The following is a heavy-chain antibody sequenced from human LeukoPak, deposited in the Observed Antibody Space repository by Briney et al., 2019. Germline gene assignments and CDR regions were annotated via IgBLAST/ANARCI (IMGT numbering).Heavy chain of an antibody. CDR1: GGSISSYY. CDR2: IYYSGST. J-gene: IGHJ4*02. V-gene: IGHV4-39*01. D-gene: IGHD2-2*01. CDR3: ARHGSVPAAIDY. Sequence: SETLSLTCAVSGGSISSYYWSWIRQPPGKGLEWIGSIYYSGSTYYNPSLKSRVTISVDTSKNQFSLKLSSVTAADTAVYYCARHGSVPAAIDYWGQGTLVTVSS.